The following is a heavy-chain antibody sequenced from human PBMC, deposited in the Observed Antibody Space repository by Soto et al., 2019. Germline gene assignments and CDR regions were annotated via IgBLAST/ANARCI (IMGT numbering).Heavy chain of an antibody. Sequence: QVQLVQSGAEVKRPGSSVKVSCKASGDTFSFYSINWVRQAPGLGLEWMGRVNPILSLSNYAQRFQARATMTADKSTSTAYMVISSLRSEDTAIYYCATSYGSGYRAFDYWGQGAQVIVSS. V-gene: IGHV1-69*02. CDR3: ATSYGSGYRAFDY. D-gene: IGHD3-10*01. CDR1: GDTFSFYS. CDR2: VNPILSLS. J-gene: IGHJ4*02.